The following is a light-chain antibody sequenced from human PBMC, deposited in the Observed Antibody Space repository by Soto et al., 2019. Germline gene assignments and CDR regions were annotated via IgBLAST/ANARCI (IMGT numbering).Light chain of an antibody. J-gene: IGKJ1*01. CDR3: QQYASSPPWT. Sequence: EIGLTQSPDTLSLSPGERATLSCRASQSISSGYLAWYQQKPGQTPRVLIYHTSSRATGIPARFSGSGSARDFTLTISRLEPEDFAVYYCQQYASSPPWTFGQGTKVEIK. V-gene: IGKV3-20*01. CDR1: QSISSGY. CDR2: HTS.